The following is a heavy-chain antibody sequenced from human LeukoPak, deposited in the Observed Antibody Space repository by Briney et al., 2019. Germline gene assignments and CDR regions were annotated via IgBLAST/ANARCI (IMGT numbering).Heavy chain of an antibody. D-gene: IGHD3-22*01. V-gene: IGHV4-34*01. CDR1: GGFFSGHY. Sequence: SETLSLARALYGGFFSGHYWSWIRQPPGKGLEWTGEIKHSGSTNYTPSLKSRVTISGDTSKSQFSLKLGSVTAADTAVYYCARGSLVEYDSIGTNDDWGQGTLVTVSS. CDR2: IKHSGST. J-gene: IGHJ4*02. CDR3: ARGSLVEYDSIGTNDD.